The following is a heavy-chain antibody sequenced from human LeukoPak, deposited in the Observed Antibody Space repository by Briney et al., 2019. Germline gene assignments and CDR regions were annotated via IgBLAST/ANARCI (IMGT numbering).Heavy chain of an antibody. CDR3: ARALELYSRGAFDI. V-gene: IGHV3-21*01. CDR2: ISSSSSYI. J-gene: IGHJ3*02. D-gene: IGHD1-7*01. CDR1: GFTFSSYS. Sequence: PGGSLRLSCAASGFTFSSYSMNWVRQAPGKGLEWVSSISSSSSYIYYADSVKGRFTISRDNAKNSLYLQMNSLRAEDTAVYYCARALELYSRGAFDIWGQGTMVTVSS.